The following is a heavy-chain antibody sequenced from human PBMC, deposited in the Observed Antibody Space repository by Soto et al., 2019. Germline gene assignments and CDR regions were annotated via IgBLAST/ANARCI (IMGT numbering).Heavy chain of an antibody. CDR2: IIPIFGTA. V-gene: IGHV1-69*01. J-gene: IGHJ4*02. Sequence: VRQAPGQGLEWMGGIIPIFGTANYAQKFQGRVTITADESTSTAYMELSSLRSEDTAVYYCARDYYGSGSYYKPFDYWGQGTLVTVSS. CDR3: ARDYYGSGSYYKPFDY. D-gene: IGHD3-10*01.